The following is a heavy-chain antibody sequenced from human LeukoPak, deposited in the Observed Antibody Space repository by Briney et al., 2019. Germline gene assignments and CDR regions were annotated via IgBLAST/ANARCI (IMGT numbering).Heavy chain of an antibody. V-gene: IGHV4-61*02. CDR3: ARDQPRYGVVKGYFDY. CDR2: IYTSGST. Sequence: PSETLSLTCTVSGGSISSGSYFWSWIRQPAGKGLEWIGRIYTSGSTNYNPSLKSRVTISVDTSKNQFSLKLSSVTAADTAVYYCARDQPRYGVVKGYFDYWGQGTLVTVSS. J-gene: IGHJ4*02. CDR1: GGSISSGSYF. D-gene: IGHD4-17*01.